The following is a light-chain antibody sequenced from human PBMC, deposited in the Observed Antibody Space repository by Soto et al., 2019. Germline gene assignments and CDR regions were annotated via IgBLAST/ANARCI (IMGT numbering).Light chain of an antibody. Sequence: SLAAVSVSPKERVTRSCRASASVSTNLAWYEQTPGQAPRLLISGASTRASDIPARFSGYVSGTDFTLTISSLQSEDFAVYYCQQYNNLPTLGQGTKVDIK. CDR1: ASVSTN. CDR3: QQYNNLPT. J-gene: IGKJ1*01. V-gene: IGKV3-15*01. CDR2: GAS.